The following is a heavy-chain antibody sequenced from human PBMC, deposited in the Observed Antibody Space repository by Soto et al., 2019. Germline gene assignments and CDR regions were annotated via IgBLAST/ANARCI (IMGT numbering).Heavy chain of an antibody. CDR2: ISAYNGNT. J-gene: IGHJ5*02. CDR3: AREGPTYYDFWSGYYANWFDP. D-gene: IGHD3-3*01. V-gene: IGHV1-18*01. Sequence: QVQLVQSGAEVKKPGASVKVSCKASGYTFTSYGISWVRQAPGQGLEWMGWISAYNGNTNYAQKLQGRVTMTTDTYTNTAYMELRSLRSDDTAVYCCAREGPTYYDFWSGYYANWFDPWGQGTLVTVSS. CDR1: GYTFTSYG.